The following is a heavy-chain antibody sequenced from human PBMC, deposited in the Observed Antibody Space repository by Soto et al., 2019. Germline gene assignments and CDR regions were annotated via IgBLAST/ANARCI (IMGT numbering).Heavy chain of an antibody. D-gene: IGHD2-2*01. Sequence: QVQLQESGPGLVKPSHTLSLTCTVSGGSISSGGYYWSWIRQHPGKGLEWIGYIYYSGSTYYNPSLKSRVTISVDTSKNQFSLKLSSVTAADTAVYYCARGAAYQLPLYFDYWGQGTLVTVSS. CDR3: ARGAAYQLPLYFDY. CDR1: GGSISSGGYY. CDR2: IYYSGST. J-gene: IGHJ4*02. V-gene: IGHV4-31*03.